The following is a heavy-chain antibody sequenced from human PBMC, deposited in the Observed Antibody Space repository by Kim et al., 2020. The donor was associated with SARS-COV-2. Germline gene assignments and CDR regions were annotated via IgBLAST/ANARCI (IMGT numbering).Heavy chain of an antibody. Sequence: GGSLRLSCAASGFTFHDYAMHWVRQAPGKGLEWVSGISWNSGSLGYADSVKDRFTISRDNAKNSLYLQMNGLRAGDTALYYCAKSKGGFAGNGDFDYWGQGTLVTVSS. J-gene: IGHJ4*02. CDR3: AKSKGGFAGNGDFDY. CDR2: ISWNSGSL. CDR1: GFTFHDYA. D-gene: IGHD6-13*01. V-gene: IGHV3-9*01.